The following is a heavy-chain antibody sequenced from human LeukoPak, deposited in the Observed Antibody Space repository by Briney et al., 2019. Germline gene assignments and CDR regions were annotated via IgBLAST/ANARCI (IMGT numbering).Heavy chain of an antibody. CDR1: GFTFSSYA. J-gene: IGHJ5*02. CDR3: AREDNDYINWFDP. D-gene: IGHD4-11*01. V-gene: IGHV3-30-3*01. Sequence: PGRSLRLSCAASGFTFSSYAMHWVRQAPGKGLEWVAVISYDGSNEYYADSVKGRFTISRDNSKNTLYLQMNSLRAEDTAVYYCAREDNDYINWFDPWGQGTLVTVSS. CDR2: ISYDGSNE.